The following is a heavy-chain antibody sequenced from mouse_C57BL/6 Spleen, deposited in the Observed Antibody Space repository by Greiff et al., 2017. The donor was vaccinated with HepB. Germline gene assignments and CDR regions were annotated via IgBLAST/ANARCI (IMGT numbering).Heavy chain of an antibody. CDR1: GYSFTDYN. CDR2: INPNYGTT. CDR3: AGPFTTVVEGGYFDV. J-gene: IGHJ1*03. Sequence: VQLKESGPELVKPGASVKISCKASGYSFTDYNMNWVKQSNGKSLEWIGVINPNYGTTSYNQKFKGKATLTVDQSSSTAYMQLNSLTSEDSAVYYCAGPFTTVVEGGYFDVWGTGTTVTVSS. V-gene: IGHV1-39*01. D-gene: IGHD1-1*01.